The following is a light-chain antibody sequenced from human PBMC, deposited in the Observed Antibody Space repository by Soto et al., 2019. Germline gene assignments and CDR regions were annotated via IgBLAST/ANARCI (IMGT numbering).Light chain of an antibody. V-gene: IGKV1-27*01. J-gene: IGKJ3*01. CDR3: QKYDSAPFT. Sequence: DIPMTQSPSSLSASVGDRVTITCRASQGMSKFLAWYQQKPGEVPKVLIYAASTLQSGVPSRFSGSGSGTVYTLTISSLQPEDAATYYCQKYDSAPFTFGPGTKVDIK. CDR2: AAS. CDR1: QGMSKF.